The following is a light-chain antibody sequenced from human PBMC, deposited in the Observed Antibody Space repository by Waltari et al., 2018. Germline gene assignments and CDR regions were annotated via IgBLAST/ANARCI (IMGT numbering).Light chain of an antibody. CDR2: GVN. CDR1: SSDIGSFNA. V-gene: IGLV2-23*02. Sequence: QSALTQPSSVSGPRGPSLTIPCTRSSSDIGSFNAVSWYQHHPGKATKLLIYGVNNPPSGVSNRVSGSKSGNTASLTISGLQAEDEADYYCSSYAGSVVFGGGTKLTVL. CDR3: SSYAGSVV. J-gene: IGLJ3*02.